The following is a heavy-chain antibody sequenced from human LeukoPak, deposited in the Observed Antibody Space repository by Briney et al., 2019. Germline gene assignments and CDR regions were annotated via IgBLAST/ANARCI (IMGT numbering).Heavy chain of an antibody. D-gene: IGHD1-14*01. V-gene: IGHV3-23*01. CDR2: ISGGGGST. J-gene: IGHJ5*02. CDR3: AKGSGINHYHWIDP. Sequence: PGGSLRLSCAASGFTFRSYEMNWVRQAPGKGLEWVSGISGGGGSTYYADSVKGRFTISRDNSKNTLSLQMDSLRAEDTALYYCAKGSGINHYHWIDPWGQGTLVTVSS. CDR1: GFTFRSYE.